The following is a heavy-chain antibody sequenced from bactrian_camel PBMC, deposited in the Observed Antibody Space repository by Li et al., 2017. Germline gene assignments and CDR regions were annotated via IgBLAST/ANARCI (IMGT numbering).Heavy chain of an antibody. V-gene: IGHV3S26*01. CDR2: IDAHGTT. Sequence: HVQLVESGGGSVQTGGSLKLSCGVSGYTLTSGRYCMGWVRQAPGKDREGVAAIDAHGTTTHADSVKGRFRISIDKAANTLSLQMNALKPEDTAMYYCAADRWERVCPDFPVVAGADPRVENYWGQGTQVTV. CDR1: GYTLTSGRYC. J-gene: IGHJ4*01. CDR3: AADRWERVCPDFPVVAGADPRVENY. D-gene: IGHD6*01.